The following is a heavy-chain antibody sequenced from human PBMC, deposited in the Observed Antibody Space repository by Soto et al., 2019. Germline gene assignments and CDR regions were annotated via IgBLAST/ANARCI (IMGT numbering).Heavy chain of an antibody. Sequence: PGESLKISCKGSGCSFTSYWIGCVRQMPGKGLEWMGIIYPGDSDTRYSPSFQGQVTISADKSIITAYLQWSSLKASDTAMYYCASGGDSSGWDDAFDIWGQGTMVTVS. D-gene: IGHD6-19*01. CDR1: GCSFTSYW. CDR3: ASGGDSSGWDDAFDI. V-gene: IGHV5-51*01. CDR2: IYPGDSDT. J-gene: IGHJ3*02.